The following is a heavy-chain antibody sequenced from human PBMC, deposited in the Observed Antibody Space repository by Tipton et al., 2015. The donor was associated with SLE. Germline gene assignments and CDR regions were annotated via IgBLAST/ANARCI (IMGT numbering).Heavy chain of an antibody. CDR3: ARHWTSGYYYMDV. CDR2: IFYVGST. J-gene: IGHJ6*03. D-gene: IGHD3/OR15-3a*01. V-gene: IGHV4-39*01. CDR1: GGSISNYF. Sequence: TLSLTCTVSGGSISNYFWGWIRQPPGKGLQWIGSIFYVGSTYYNPSLESRVTISVDTSKNQFSLKLTSVTAADTAVYFCARHWTSGYYYMDVWGKGTAVTVSS.